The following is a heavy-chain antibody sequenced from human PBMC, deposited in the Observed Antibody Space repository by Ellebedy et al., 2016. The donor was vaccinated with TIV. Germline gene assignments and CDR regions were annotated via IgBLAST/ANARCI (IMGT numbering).Heavy chain of an antibody. CDR2: IYYSGST. D-gene: IGHD4-17*01. CDR1: GGSISNSNYY. CDR3: ARHLPTTVTKSFDP. J-gene: IGHJ5*02. Sequence: MPSETLSLTCTVSGGSISNSNYYWGWIRQPPGKGLEWIGSIYYSGSTYYSPSLESRVIISVDTSKNQFSLRLTSLTAADTAVYYCARHLPTTVTKSFDPWGQGTLVTVSS. V-gene: IGHV4-39*01.